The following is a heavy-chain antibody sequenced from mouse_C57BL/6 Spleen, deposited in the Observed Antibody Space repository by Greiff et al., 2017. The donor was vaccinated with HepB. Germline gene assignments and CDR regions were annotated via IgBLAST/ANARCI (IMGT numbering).Heavy chain of an antibody. CDR3: ARERDYDGGYFDV. D-gene: IGHD2-4*01. CDR1: GYSITSGYD. CDR2: ISYSGST. Sequence: EVMLVESGPGMVKPSQSLSLTCTVTGYSITSGYDWHWIRHFPGNKLEWMGYISYSGSTNYNPSLKSRISITHDTSKNHFFLKLNSVTTEDTATYYCARERDYDGGYFDVWGTGTTVTVSS. V-gene: IGHV3-1*01. J-gene: IGHJ1*03.